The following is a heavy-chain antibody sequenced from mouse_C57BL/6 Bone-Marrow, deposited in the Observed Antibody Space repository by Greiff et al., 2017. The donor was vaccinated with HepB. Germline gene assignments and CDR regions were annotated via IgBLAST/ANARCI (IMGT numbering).Heavy chain of an antibody. V-gene: IGHV10-3*01. CDR3: VRGDELRYYYAMDY. D-gene: IGHD1-3*01. CDR1: GFTFNTYA. J-gene: IGHJ4*01. CDR2: IRSKSSNYAT. Sequence: EVQLVESGGGLVQPKGSLKLSCAASGFTFNTYAMHWVRQAPGKGLEWVARIRSKSSNYATYYADSVKDRFTISRDDSQSMLYLQMNNLKTEDTAMYYCVRGDELRYYYAMDYWGQGTSVTVSS.